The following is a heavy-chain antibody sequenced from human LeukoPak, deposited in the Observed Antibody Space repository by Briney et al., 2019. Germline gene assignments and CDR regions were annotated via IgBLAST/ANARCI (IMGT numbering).Heavy chain of an antibody. J-gene: IGHJ6*03. Sequence: GGSLRLSCVASGFTFSTYSMNWVRQAPGKGLEWVSYISGTSNTIYYADSVKGRFTISRDNAKNSLYLQMNSLRAEDTAVYYCARPSDFWSGYYTDSYYYMDVWGKGTTVTVSS. CDR2: ISGTSNTI. CDR1: GFTFSTYS. D-gene: IGHD3-3*01. CDR3: ARPSDFWSGYYTDSYYYMDV. V-gene: IGHV3-48*04.